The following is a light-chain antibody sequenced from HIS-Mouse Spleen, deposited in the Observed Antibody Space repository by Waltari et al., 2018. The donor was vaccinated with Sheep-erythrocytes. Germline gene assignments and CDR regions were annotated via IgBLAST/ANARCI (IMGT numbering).Light chain of an antibody. CDR1: SSYIGSNT. J-gene: IGLJ3*02. Sequence: QSVLTQPPSASGTPGQRVTISSSGTSSYIGSNTVNWYQQLPGTAPKLLIYSNNQRPSGVPDRFSGSKSGTSASLAISGLQSEDEADYYCAAWDDSLNGQVFGGGTKLTVL. CDR2: SNN. V-gene: IGLV1-44*01. CDR3: AAWDDSLNGQV.